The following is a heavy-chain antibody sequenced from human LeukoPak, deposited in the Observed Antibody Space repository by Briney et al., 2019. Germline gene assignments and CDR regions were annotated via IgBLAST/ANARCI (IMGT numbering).Heavy chain of an antibody. CDR2: IYCSGST. V-gene: IGHV4-59*08. J-gene: IGHJ4*02. D-gene: IGHD3-3*01. Sequence: PSETLSLTCTVSGGSISSYYWSWIRQPPGKGLEWIGYIYCSGSTNYNPSLKSRVTISVDTSKNQFSLKLSSVTAADTAVYYCARGALDYDFWSGYHFDYWGQGTLVTVSS. CDR1: GGSISSYY. CDR3: ARGALDYDFWSGYHFDY.